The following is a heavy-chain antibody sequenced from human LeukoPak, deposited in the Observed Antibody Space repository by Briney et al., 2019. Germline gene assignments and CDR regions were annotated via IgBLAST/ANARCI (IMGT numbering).Heavy chain of an antibody. CDR3: ARAGIVGATLNWFDP. CDR1: GYTFTSYD. Sequence: ASVKVSCKASGYTFTSYDINWVRQAPGQGLEWMGWMNPNSGNTGYAQKFQGRVTMTRNTSISTAYMELSSLRSEDTAVYYCARAGIVGATLNWFDPWGQGTLVTVSS. J-gene: IGHJ5*02. V-gene: IGHV1-8*01. D-gene: IGHD1-26*01. CDR2: MNPNSGNT.